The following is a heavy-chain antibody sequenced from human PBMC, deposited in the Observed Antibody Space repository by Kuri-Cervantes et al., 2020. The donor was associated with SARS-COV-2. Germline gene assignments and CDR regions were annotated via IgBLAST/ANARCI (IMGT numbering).Heavy chain of an antibody. D-gene: IGHD3-22*01. V-gene: IGHV1-69*10. Sequence: SVKVSCKASGGTFSSYAISWVRQAPGQGLEWMGGIIPILGIANYAQKFQGRVTITADKSTSTAYMELSSLRSEDTAVYYCASGFYYDSSGHDAFDIWGQGTMVTVSS. CDR2: IIPILGIA. CDR1: GGTFSSYA. CDR3: ASGFYYDSSGHDAFDI. J-gene: IGHJ3*02.